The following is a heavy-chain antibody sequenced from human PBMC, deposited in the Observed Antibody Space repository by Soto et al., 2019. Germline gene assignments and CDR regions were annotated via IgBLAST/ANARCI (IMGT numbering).Heavy chain of an antibody. D-gene: IGHD1-1*01. CDR3: ARVRSGTTDNY. J-gene: IGHJ4*02. Sequence: ASVKVSCKTSGYPFNDYYIHWVRQAPGQGHEWVGWINPVGGATNYGQKFQGRVTMTSGTSISTAYMEVSGLTYDDTAVYYCARVRSGTTDNYWGPGTLVTVSS. CDR2: INPVGGAT. CDR1: GYPFNDYY. V-gene: IGHV1-2*02.